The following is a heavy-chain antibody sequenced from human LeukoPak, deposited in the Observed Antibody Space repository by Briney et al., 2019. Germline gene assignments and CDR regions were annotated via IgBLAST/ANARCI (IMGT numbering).Heavy chain of an antibody. CDR2: VLYDGSNQ. J-gene: IGHJ4*02. V-gene: IGHV3-30*07. Sequence: GGSLRLSCAASGFTFSSYAMHWVCQAPGKGPEWVAVVLYDGSNQFYTDSVEGRFTISRDNSKNTLHLQMTSLRVEDTAVYYCARDHVREATVYYFDSWGQGTLVTVSS. D-gene: IGHD3-10*02. CDR3: ARDHVREATVYYFDS. CDR1: GFTFSSYA.